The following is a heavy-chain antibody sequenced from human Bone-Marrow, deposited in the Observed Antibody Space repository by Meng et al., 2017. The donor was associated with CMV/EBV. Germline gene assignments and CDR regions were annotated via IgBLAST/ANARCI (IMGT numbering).Heavy chain of an antibody. CDR2: VSFDGETK. V-gene: IGHV3-30-3*02. D-gene: IGHD6-13*01. Sequence: GESLKISCSGSGFTFSTYAVNWVRQAPGKGLEWVAVVSFDGETKCYADSVKGRFTISRDNSKNTLYLQMNSLRVEDTAVYYCAKEPSSWYRPSFDYWGQGTLFTVSS. CDR1: GFTFSTYA. J-gene: IGHJ4*02. CDR3: AKEPSSWYRPSFDY.